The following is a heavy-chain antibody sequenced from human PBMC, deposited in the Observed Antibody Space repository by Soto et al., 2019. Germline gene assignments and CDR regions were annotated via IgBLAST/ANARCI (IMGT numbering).Heavy chain of an antibody. CDR2: IYNSGST. CDR1: GGSISIYY. J-gene: IGHJ5*02. Sequence: SETLSLTCTFFGGSISIYYCSLIRQPPRMGLEWIEYIYNSGSTISNSSLKSRVTIPVDTAKNPYSPKVSSVNDADTAVYCCAKDPSSWYWFDPWGQGTLVTVSS. D-gene: IGHD6-13*01. CDR3: AKDPSSWYWFDP. V-gene: IGHV4-59*12.